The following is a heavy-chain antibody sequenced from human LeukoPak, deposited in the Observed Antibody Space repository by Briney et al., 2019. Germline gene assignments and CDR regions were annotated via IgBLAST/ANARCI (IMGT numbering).Heavy chain of an antibody. CDR3: ARDLGLRYFDRGGDAFDI. Sequence: GRSLRLSCAASGFTFSSYAMHWVRQAPGKGLEWVAVISYDGSNKYYADSVKGRFTISRDNSKNTLYLQMNRLRAEDTAVYYCARDLGLRYFDRGGDAFDIWGQGTMVTVSS. J-gene: IGHJ3*02. V-gene: IGHV3-30-3*01. CDR1: GFTFSSYA. D-gene: IGHD3-9*01. CDR2: ISYDGSNK.